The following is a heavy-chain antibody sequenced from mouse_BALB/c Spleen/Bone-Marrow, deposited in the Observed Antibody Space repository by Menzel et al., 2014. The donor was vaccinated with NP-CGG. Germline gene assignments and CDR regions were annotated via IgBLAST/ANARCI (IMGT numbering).Heavy chain of an antibody. CDR1: GFSLTDYG. CDR3: AKHRPTYYAMDY. CDR2: IWGGGST. V-gene: IGHV2-6-5*01. J-gene: IGHJ4*01. Sequence: QVQLKDSGPGLVAPSQRLSIPCTVSGFSLTDYGVSWIRQPPGKGLEWLGVIWGGGSTYYNSALKSRLSISKDNSKSQVFLEMNSLQTDDTAMYYCAKHRPTYYAMDYWGQGTSVTVSS.